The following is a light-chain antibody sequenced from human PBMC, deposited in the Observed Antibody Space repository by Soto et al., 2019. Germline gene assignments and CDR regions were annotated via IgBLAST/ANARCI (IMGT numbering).Light chain of an antibody. CDR3: QQYANFPPYT. CDR2: DAS. J-gene: IGKJ2*01. Sequence: DIQMTQSPSSLSASVGDRVIITCQASQDISNYLNWYQQKPGKAPKLLIYDASDLEAGDPSRFSGSGSGTDFTFTISSLQPEDVATYYCQQYANFPPYTFGQGTKVEI. CDR1: QDISNY. V-gene: IGKV1-33*01.